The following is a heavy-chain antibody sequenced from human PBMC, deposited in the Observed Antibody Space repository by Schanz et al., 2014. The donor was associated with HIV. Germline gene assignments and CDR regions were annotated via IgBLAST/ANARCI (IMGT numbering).Heavy chain of an antibody. CDR1: GFPFAAYA. CDR3: AKPEYDSRGNSQSHFDS. D-gene: IGHD3-22*01. V-gene: IGHV3-23*04. CDR2: IAGVGDNT. J-gene: IGHJ4*02. Sequence: VLLVESGGGFVQPGGSLRLSCATSGFPFAAYAMTWVRQAPGKGLEWVSAIAGVGDNTYYADSVKGRFTISRDNSKNTVYLRMSGLRAEDTAVYYCAKPEYDSRGNSQSHFDSWGQGTLVTVSS.